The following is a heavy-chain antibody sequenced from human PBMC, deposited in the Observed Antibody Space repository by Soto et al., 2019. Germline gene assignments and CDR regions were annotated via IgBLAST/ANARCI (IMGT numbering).Heavy chain of an antibody. CDR3: ATELNDMEAFDI. CDR2: INSDGSTI. CDR1: GFTFGPFW. J-gene: IGHJ3*02. D-gene: IGHD1-1*01. V-gene: IGHV3-74*01. Sequence: GGSLSLSCAASGFTFGPFWMHWVRQAPGKGLVWLSHINSDGSTIVYADSVKGRFTISRDNAKNKLYLQMNSLRDEDSAVYYCATELNDMEAFDIWGQGTMVTVSS.